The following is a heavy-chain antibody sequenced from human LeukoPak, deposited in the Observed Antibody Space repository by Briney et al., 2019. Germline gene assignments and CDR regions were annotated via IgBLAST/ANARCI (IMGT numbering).Heavy chain of an antibody. V-gene: IGHV5-51*01. CDR3: ACRDLTSTWSFP. D-gene: IGHD6-13*01. CDR1: GYSFTSYW. J-gene: IGHJ5*02. Sequence: GESLKISCQGFGYSFTSYWIGWVRQMPGKGMEWMGVIYPGDSRIRYNPSFQGQVTISVDKSISTAYLQWVGLKASDTAMYYCACRDLTSTWSFPWGQGTLVTVSS. CDR2: IYPGDSRI.